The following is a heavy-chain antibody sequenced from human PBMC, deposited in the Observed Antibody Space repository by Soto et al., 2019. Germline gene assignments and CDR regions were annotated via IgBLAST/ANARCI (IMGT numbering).Heavy chain of an antibody. J-gene: IGHJ3*02. V-gene: IGHV3-15*01. CDR1: GFTFSNAW. D-gene: IGHD4-17*01. Sequence: EVQLVESGGGLVKPGGSLRLSCAASGFTFSNAWMSWVRQAPGKGLEWVGRIKSKTDGGTTDYAAPVKGRFTISRDDSKNTLYLQMNSLKTEDTAVYYCTTASGYGDYRDAFDIWGQGTMVTVSS. CDR2: IKSKTDGGTT. CDR3: TTASGYGDYRDAFDI.